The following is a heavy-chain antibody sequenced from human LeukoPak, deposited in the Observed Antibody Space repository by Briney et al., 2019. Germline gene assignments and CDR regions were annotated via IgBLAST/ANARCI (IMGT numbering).Heavy chain of an antibody. Sequence: GGSLRLSCAASGFTFSSYSMNWVRQAPGKGLEWVSGISGTGSTYYADSVKGRFTISRDNSKNTLFLQMNSLRAEDTAVYYCAKVSDYAWGSYRYPFDNWGQGTLVIVSS. J-gene: IGHJ5*02. V-gene: IGHV3-23*01. D-gene: IGHD3-16*02. CDR1: GFTFSSYS. CDR3: AKVSDYAWGSYRYPFDN. CDR2: ISGTGST.